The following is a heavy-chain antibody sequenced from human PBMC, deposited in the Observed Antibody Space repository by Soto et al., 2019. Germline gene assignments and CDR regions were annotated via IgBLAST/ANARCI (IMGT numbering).Heavy chain of an antibody. CDR3: ARGARLGPFDFDY. J-gene: IGHJ4*02. CDR2: IKQDGSEK. V-gene: IGHV3-7*01. Sequence: PGGSLRLSCAASGFTFSSYWMSWVRQAPGKGLEWVANIKQDGSEKYYVDSVKGRFTISRDNDKNSLYLQMNSLRPEDTAVYYCARGARLGPFDFDYWGQGTLVTVSS. CDR1: GFTFSSYW. D-gene: IGHD6-19*01.